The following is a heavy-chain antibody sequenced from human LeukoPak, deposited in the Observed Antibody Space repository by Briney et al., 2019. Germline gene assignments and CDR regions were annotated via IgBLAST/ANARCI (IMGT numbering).Heavy chain of an antibody. J-gene: IGHJ6*02. CDR3: AKLGTLDAYRQGNYLMDV. CDR1: GFTFSSYS. V-gene: IGHV3-48*01. Sequence: GGSLRLSCAASGFTFSSYSMNWVRQAPGKGLEWVSYISSSSPIYYADSVKGRFTIFRDNSKNTLYLQMNSLRAEDTAVYYCAKLGTLDAYRQGNYLMDVWGQGTTVTVSS. CDR2: ISSSSPI. D-gene: IGHD3-16*01.